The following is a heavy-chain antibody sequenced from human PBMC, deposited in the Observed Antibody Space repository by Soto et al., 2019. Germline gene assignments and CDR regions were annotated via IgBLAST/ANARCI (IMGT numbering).Heavy chain of an antibody. D-gene: IGHD2-15*01. Sequence: GGSLRLSCAASGFTVSSNYMSWVRQAPGKGLEWVSVIYSGGSTYYADSVKGRFTISRDDSKNTLFLQMNSLRTEDTAVYYCATAKLLLPWLFDYWGQGTLVTVSS. V-gene: IGHV3-66*01. CDR3: ATAKLLLPWLFDY. J-gene: IGHJ4*02. CDR1: GFTVSSNY. CDR2: IYSGGST.